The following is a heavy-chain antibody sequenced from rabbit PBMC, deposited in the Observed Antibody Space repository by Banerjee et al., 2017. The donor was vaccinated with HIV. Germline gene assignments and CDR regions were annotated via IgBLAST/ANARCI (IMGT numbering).Heavy chain of an antibody. J-gene: IGHJ4*01. V-gene: IGHV1S7*01. CDR1: GLDFSSYS. CDR2: IDPVFGST. Sequence: QLVESGGGLVQPGGSLKLSCKASGLDFSSYSMSWVRQAPGKGLEWIGYIDPVFGSTYYASWVNGRFTISSHNAQNTLYLQLNSLTAADTATYFCARAVSSGWGGFFNLWGPGTLVTVS. D-gene: IGHD4-1*01. CDR3: ARAVSSGWGGFFNL.